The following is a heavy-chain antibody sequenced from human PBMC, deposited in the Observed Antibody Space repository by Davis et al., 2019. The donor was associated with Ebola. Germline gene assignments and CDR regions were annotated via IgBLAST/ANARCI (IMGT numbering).Heavy chain of an antibody. CDR1: GGSISSSSYY. CDR3: ARGRLRWLPGLDY. D-gene: IGHD4-17*01. CDR2: IYYSGST. V-gene: IGHV4-39*01. Sequence: PSETLSLTCTVSGGSISSSSYYWGWIRQPPGKGLEWIGSIYYSGSTYYNPSLKSRVTISVDTSKNQFSLKLSSVTAADTAVYYCARGRLRWLPGLDYWGQGTLVTVSS. J-gene: IGHJ4*02.